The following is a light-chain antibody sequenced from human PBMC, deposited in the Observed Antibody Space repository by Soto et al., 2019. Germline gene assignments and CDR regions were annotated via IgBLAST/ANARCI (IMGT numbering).Light chain of an antibody. CDR3: CSYTTSATMI. V-gene: IGLV2-14*03. Sequence: QSVLTQPASVSGSPGQSITISCTGTSSDVGHYNYVSWYLQHPDKAPKLIIYDVSSRPLGISNRFSGSKSGSTASLTISGLQAEDEGDYYCCSYTTSATMIFGGGTKLTVL. CDR1: SSDVGHYNY. CDR2: DVS. J-gene: IGLJ2*01.